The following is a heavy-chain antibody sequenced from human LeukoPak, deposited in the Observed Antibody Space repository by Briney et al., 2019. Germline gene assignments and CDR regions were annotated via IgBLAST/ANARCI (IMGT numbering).Heavy chain of an antibody. V-gene: IGHV3-66*01. D-gene: IGHD3-16*02. J-gene: IGHJ4*02. CDR3: ARGPISSLAFDY. CDR1: AFTVSSNH. CDR2: IYSGGGT. Sequence: GGSLRLSCAASAFTVSSNHMSWVRQAPGKGLEWVSLIYSGGGTYYADSVKGRFTISRDNSKNTLYLQMNSRRAEDTAVYYCARGPISSLAFDYWGQGTLVTVSS.